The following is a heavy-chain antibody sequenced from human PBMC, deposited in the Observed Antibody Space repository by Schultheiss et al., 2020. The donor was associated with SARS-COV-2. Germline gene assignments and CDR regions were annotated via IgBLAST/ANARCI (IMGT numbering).Heavy chain of an antibody. D-gene: IGHD1-7*01. CDR3: ARVAPLELRGGYYYYGMDV. V-gene: IGHV4-59*12. J-gene: IGHJ6*02. Sequence: SETLSLTCTVSGGSISSYYWSWIRQPPGKGLEWIGYIYYSGSTNYNPSLKSRVTISVDTSKNQFSLKLSSVTAADTAVYYCARVAPLELRGGYYYYGMDVWAQGTAVTVS. CDR2: IYYSGST. CDR1: GGSISSYY.